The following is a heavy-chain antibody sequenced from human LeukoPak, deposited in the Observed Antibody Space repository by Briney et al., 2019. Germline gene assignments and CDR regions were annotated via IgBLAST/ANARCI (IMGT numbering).Heavy chain of an antibody. Sequence: SVKVSCKASGYTFSNYAISWVRLAPGQGLEWMGAITKFGSINYAHNFVGRVTMTADKSTSTAYMELSSLKSDDTAVYYCARDRSGYGNYFDFWGQGTLVTVSS. D-gene: IGHD5-18*01. J-gene: IGHJ4*02. V-gene: IGHV1-69*06. CDR3: ARDRSGYGNYFDF. CDR2: ITKFGSI. CDR1: GYTFSNYA.